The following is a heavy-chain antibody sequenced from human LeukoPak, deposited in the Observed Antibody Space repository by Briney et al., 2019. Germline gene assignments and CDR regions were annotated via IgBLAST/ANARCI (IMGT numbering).Heavy chain of an antibody. V-gene: IGHV1-46*01. Sequence: GASVKLSCKTSGYTFTSYYIHRVRQAPGQGPEWLGIINPIGGTTHFAQKFQGRVTMTRDTSTTTVYMELSSLGSEDTAVYYCARQQGLQNLNFDYWGQGALVTVSS. J-gene: IGHJ4*02. D-gene: IGHD4-11*01. CDR2: INPIGGTT. CDR1: GYTFTSYY. CDR3: ARQQGLQNLNFDY.